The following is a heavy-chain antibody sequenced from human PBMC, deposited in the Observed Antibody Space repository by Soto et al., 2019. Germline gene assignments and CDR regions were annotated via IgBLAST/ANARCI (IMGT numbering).Heavy chain of an antibody. J-gene: IGHJ5*02. V-gene: IGHV1-3*01. D-gene: IGHD3-22*01. Sequence: ASVKVSCKASGYTFTSYAMHWVRQAPGQRLEWMGWINAGNGNTKYSQKFQGRVTITRDTSASTAYMELSSLRSEDTAVYYCAREWNESLMIVAPKQWFDPWGQGTLVTVSS. CDR3: AREWNESLMIVAPKQWFDP. CDR1: GYTFTSYA. CDR2: INAGNGNT.